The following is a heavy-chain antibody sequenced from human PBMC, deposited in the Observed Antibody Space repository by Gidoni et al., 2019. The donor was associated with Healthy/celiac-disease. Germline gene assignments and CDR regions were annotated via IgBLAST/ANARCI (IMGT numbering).Heavy chain of an antibody. V-gene: IGHV3-21*01. J-gene: IGHJ5*02. Sequence: EVQLVESGGGLVKPGGSLGLSCAASGFTFSSYSMNWVRQAPGKGLGWVSSISSSSSYIYYADSVKGRFTISRDNAKNSLYLQMNSLRAEDTAVYYCARGLVAGIESGFDPWGQGTLVTVSS. CDR1: GFTFSSYS. CDR2: ISSSSSYI. D-gene: IGHD6-13*01. CDR3: ARGLVAGIESGFDP.